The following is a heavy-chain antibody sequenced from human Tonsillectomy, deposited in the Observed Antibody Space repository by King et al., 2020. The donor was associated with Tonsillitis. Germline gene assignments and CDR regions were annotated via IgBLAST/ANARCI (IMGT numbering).Heavy chain of an antibody. CDR2: INSDVSST. CDR1: GFTFSSYG. V-gene: IGHV3-74*01. CDR3: AQEEGAKSPKNYGMVF. J-gene: IGHJ6*02. Sequence: DVQLVESGGGLVQPGGSLRLSCAASGFTFSSYGMHWVRQAPGKGLVWVARINSDVSSTSYADSVKGRFTISRDNAKNTLYLQMNSLRAEDTAVYYCAQEEGAKSPKNYGMVFWGQGTTVTVSS.